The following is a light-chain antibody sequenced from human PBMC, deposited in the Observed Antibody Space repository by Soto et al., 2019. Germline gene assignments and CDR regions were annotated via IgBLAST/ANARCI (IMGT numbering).Light chain of an antibody. CDR1: QSISSSY. CDR2: GAS. V-gene: IGKV3-20*01. J-gene: IGKJ1*01. Sequence: EIVLTQSPGTLSLSPGERATLSCRASQSISSSYLAWYQQKPGQAPRLLIFGASSRATGIPDRFSGSGSGTDFTLTISRVEPEDFATYYCQQYETFGQGTKVEF. CDR3: QQYET.